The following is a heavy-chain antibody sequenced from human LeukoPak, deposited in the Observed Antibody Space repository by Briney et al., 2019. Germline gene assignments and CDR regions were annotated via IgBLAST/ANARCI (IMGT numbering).Heavy chain of an antibody. CDR3: ARGGDYYGPYCVDY. V-gene: IGHV1-2*02. CDR1: GYTFTGYY. Sequence: GASVKVSCKASGYTFTGYYMHWVREAPGQGLEGMGWINPNSGGTNYAQKFQGRVTMTRDTAIRTAYMELSRLRSDDTAVYYCARGGDYYGPYCVDYWGQGTLVTVSS. CDR2: INPNSGGT. J-gene: IGHJ4*02. D-gene: IGHD3-10*01.